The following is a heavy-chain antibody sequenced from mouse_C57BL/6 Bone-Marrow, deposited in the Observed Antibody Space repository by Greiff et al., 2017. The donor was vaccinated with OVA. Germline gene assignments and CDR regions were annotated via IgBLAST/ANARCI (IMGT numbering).Heavy chain of an antibody. CDR2: IYPGSGST. V-gene: IGHV1-55*01. J-gene: IGHJ3*01. CDR3: ARSGWLRTWFAY. CDR1: GYTFTSYW. Sequence: QVQLQQPGAELVKPGASVKMSCKASGYTFTSYWIPWVKQRPGQGLEWIGDIYPGSGSTNYNEKFKSKATLTVDTSSSTAYMQLSSLTAEDSAVYYYARSGWLRTWFAYWGQGTRVTVSA. D-gene: IGHD2-3*01.